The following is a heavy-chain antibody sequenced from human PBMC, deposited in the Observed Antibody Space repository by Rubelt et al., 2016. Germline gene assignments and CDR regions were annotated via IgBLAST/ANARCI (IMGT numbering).Heavy chain of an antibody. V-gene: IGHV3-66*01. Sequence: EVQLVESGGGLVQPGGSLRLSCAASGFTVSSNYMSWVRQAPGKGLEWVSFIYTGGSTYYADSVKGRFTISRDNSKNTLYLQMSSLRAEDTAVYYCAKNYGEVAFDIWGQGTVVTVSS. CDR1: GFTVSSNY. CDR2: IYTGGST. J-gene: IGHJ3*02. D-gene: IGHD4-17*01. CDR3: AKNYGEVAFDI.